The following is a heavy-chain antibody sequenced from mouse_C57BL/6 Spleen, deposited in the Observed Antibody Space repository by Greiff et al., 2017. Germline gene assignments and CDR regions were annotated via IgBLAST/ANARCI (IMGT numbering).Heavy chain of an antibody. CDR3: AREGLLSYAMDY. D-gene: IGHD2-3*01. CDR2: ISYDGSN. J-gene: IGHJ4*01. V-gene: IGHV3-6*01. CDR1: GYSITSGYY. Sequence: EVQLQESGPGLVKPSQSLSLTCSVTGYSITSGYYWNWIRQFPGNKLEWMGYISYDGSNNYNPSLKNRISITRDTSKNQFFLKLNSVTTEDTATYYWAREGLLSYAMDYWGQGTSVTVSS.